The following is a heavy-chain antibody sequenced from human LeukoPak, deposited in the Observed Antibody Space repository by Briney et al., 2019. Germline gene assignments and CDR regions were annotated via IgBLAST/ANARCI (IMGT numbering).Heavy chain of an antibody. Sequence: GGSLRLSCAASGFTFSSYWMHWVRQAPGKGLVWVSRINSDESSTSYADSVKGRFTISRDNAKNTLYLQMNSLRAEDTAVYYCAKHPDFSSSSQYFDFWGQGTLVTVSS. V-gene: IGHV3-74*01. CDR3: AKHPDFSSSSQYFDF. CDR1: GFTFSSYW. CDR2: INSDESST. J-gene: IGHJ4*02. D-gene: IGHD6-6*01.